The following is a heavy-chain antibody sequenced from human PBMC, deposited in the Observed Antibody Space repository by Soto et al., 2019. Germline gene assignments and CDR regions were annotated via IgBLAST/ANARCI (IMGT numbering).Heavy chain of an antibody. CDR2: MNPNSGNT. CDR1: GYTFTSYD. D-gene: IGHD6-6*01. CDR3: ARRAARPLGPYYYYYYYMDV. Sequence: ASVKVSCKASGYTFTSYDINWVRQATGQGLEWMGWMNPNSGNTGYAQKFQGRVTMTRNTSISTAYMELSSLRSEDTAVYYCARRAARPLGPYYYYYYYMDVWGKGTTVTVSS. V-gene: IGHV1-8*01. J-gene: IGHJ6*03.